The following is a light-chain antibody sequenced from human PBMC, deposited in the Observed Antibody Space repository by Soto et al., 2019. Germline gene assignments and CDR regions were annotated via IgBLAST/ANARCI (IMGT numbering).Light chain of an antibody. V-gene: IGKV3-11*01. CDR2: DTF. J-gene: IGKJ4*01. Sequence: EVVLTQSPATLSLTPGERATLSCRASQSVGSNLVWYQQKPGQAPRLLIYDTFSRATGIPARFSGSGSGTDFTLTISSLEPEDSAVYYCQQRYNWPLTFGRGTKVDIK. CDR3: QQRYNWPLT. CDR1: QSVGSN.